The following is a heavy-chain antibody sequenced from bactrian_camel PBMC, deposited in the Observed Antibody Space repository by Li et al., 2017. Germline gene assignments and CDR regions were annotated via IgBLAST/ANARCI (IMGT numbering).Heavy chain of an antibody. J-gene: IGHJ4*01. CDR1: GYTWGRNC. D-gene: IGHD7*01. CDR3: AARATIKNPTPLEARSYNY. Sequence: VQLVESGGGSVQPGGSLRLSCVVSGYTWGRNCMGWFRQAPGKKREGVAAVDCRGGTTYADSVQGRFTVALDSGANVAILQMDSLKPEDTAVYYCAARATIKNPTPLEARSYNYWGLGTQVTVS. CDR2: VDCRGGT. V-gene: IGHV3S53*01.